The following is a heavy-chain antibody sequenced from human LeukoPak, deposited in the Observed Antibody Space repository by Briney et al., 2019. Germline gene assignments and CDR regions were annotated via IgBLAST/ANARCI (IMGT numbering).Heavy chain of an antibody. V-gene: IGHV3-23*01. J-gene: IGHJ4*02. CDR3: AKSGYDILTGYYGY. D-gene: IGHD3-9*01. Sequence: GGSLRLSCAASGFTFSSYAMSWVRQAPGKGLEWVSAVSGSGGSTYYADSVKGRFTISRDNSKNTLCLQMNSLRAEDTAVYYCAKSGYDILTGYYGYWGQGTLVTVSS. CDR2: VSGSGGST. CDR1: GFTFSSYA.